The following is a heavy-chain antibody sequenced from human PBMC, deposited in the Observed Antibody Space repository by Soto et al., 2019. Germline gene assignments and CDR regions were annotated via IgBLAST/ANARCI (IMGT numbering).Heavy chain of an antibody. D-gene: IGHD6-13*01. J-gene: IGHJ4*02. V-gene: IGHV4-4*02. CDR2: IYHSGST. CDR3: ARAAMGCSSWPFDY. Sequence: SETLSLTCAVSGGSISSSNWWSWVRQPPGKGLEWIGEIYHSGSTNYNPSLKSRVTISVDKSKNQFSLKLSSVTAADTAVYYCARAAMGCSSWPFDYWGQGTRVTVSS. CDR1: GGSISSSNW.